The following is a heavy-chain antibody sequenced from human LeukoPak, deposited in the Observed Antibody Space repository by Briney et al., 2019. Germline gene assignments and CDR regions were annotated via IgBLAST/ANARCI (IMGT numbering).Heavy chain of an antibody. CDR2: ISSSSSYI. CDR3: AREDGGWFDP. V-gene: IGHV3-21*01. D-gene: IGHD3-3*01. J-gene: IGHJ5*02. Sequence: GGSLRLSCAASGFTFNTYTMNWVRQAPGKGLEWVSSISSSSSYIYYADSVKGRFTISRDNAKNSLYLQMNSLRAEDTAVYYCAREDGGWFDPWGQGTLVTVSS. CDR1: GFTFNTYT.